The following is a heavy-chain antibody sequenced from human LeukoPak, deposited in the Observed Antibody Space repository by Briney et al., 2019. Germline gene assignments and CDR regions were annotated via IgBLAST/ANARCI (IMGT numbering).Heavy chain of an antibody. CDR1: GGSLSSYY. D-gene: IGHD6-13*01. J-gene: IGHJ1*01. CDR3: ARVAAGTGFFQH. V-gene: IGHV4-59*08. Sequence: SETLSLTCTVSGGSLSSYYWSWIRQPPGKGLEWIGYIYYSGSTNYNPSLKSRVTISVDTSKNQFSLKVSSVTAADTAVYYCARVAAGTGFFQHWGQGTLVTVSS. CDR2: IYYSGST.